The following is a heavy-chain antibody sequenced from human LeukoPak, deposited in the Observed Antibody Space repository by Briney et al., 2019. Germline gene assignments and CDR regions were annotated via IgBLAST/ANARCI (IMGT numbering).Heavy chain of an antibody. CDR1: GGSIRSSYYY. CDR2: IYDSGST. CDR3: ASHLEMATTGNFGY. D-gene: IGHD5-24*01. J-gene: IGHJ4*02. Sequence: SETLSLTCTVSGGSIRSSYYYWGWIRQPPGKGLEWIGSIYDSGSTYYNPSLKSRVTISVDTSKNQFSLKLNSVTAADTAVYYCASHLEMATTGNFGYWGQGTLVTVSS. V-gene: IGHV4-39*01.